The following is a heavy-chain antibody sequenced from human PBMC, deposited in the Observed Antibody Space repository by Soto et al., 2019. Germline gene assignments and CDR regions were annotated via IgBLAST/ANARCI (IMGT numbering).Heavy chain of an antibody. Sequence: ASVKVSCKASGYTFTSYGISWVRQAPGQGQEWMGWISAYNGNTNYAQKLQGRVTMTTDTSTSTAYMELRSLRSDDTAVYYCARNNNPAPYSSSWYGYYFDYWGQGTLVTVSS. CDR3: ARNNNPAPYSSSWYGYYFDY. CDR2: ISAYNGNT. D-gene: IGHD6-13*01. J-gene: IGHJ4*02. V-gene: IGHV1-18*01. CDR1: GYTFTSYG.